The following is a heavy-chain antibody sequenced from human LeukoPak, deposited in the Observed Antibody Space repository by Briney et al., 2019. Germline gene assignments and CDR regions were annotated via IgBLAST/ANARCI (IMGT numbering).Heavy chain of an antibody. CDR2: IYNSGST. V-gene: IGHV4-4*08. CDR3: AKDSYSSSLDY. CDR1: GGSISSYY. D-gene: IGHD6-6*01. Sequence: SETLSLTCTVSGGSISSYYWSWIRRPPGKGLECIGYIYNSGSTNYNPSLKSRVSISVDTSKNQFPLKLSSVTAADTAVYYCAKDSYSSSLDYWGQGTLVTVSS. J-gene: IGHJ4*02.